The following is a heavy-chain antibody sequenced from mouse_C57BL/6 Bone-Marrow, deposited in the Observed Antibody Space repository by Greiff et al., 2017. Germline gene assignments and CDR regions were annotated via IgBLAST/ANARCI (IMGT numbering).Heavy chain of an antibody. Sequence: VQRVESGAELVRPGTSVKMSCKASGYNFTNYWIGWAKQRPGHGLEWIGDIYPGGGYTNYNEKFKGKATLTADKSSSTAYMQFSSLTSEDSAIYYCARGYAMDYWGQGTSGTVSS. CDR3: ARGYAMDY. CDR2: IYPGGGYT. CDR1: GYNFTNYW. J-gene: IGHJ4*01. V-gene: IGHV1-63*01.